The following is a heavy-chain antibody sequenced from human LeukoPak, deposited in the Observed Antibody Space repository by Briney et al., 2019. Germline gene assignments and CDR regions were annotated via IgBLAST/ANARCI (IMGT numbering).Heavy chain of an antibody. CDR1: GFTFSGFA. CDR3: ASLLDTAMVLDY. V-gene: IGHV3-64*01. CDR2: ISSNGGSS. Sequence: PGGSLRLSCAPSGFTFSGFAMHWVRQAPGKGLEYVSGISSNGGSSYYANSVKGRFTISRDNSKNTLYLQMNSLRAEDTAVYYCASLLDTAMVLDYWGQGTLVTVSS. J-gene: IGHJ4*02. D-gene: IGHD5-18*01.